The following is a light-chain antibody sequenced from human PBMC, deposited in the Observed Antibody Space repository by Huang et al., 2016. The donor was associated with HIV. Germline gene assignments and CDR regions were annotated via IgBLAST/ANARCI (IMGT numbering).Light chain of an antibody. Sequence: DIQVTQSPSSLSASVGDRVTITCRASQDIGSHLNWYQQKPGKAPNVLIYAASTLESGVPSRFSGSGSGTDFTLSISSLQSEDFATYYCLQSYKTLTFGGGTRVEI. CDR2: AAS. J-gene: IGKJ4*01. CDR3: LQSYKTLT. CDR1: QDIGSH. V-gene: IGKV1-39*01.